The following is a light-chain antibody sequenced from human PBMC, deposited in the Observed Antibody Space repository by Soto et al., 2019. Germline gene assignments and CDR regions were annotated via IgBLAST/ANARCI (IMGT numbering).Light chain of an antibody. Sequence: DIVMTQSPATLSVSPGERATLSCRASQSVSSNLAWYQHKPGQAPRLLIFGASTRATGIPARFSGSGSGTEFTLTISSLQSEDCAIYYCQHYNNWPPWTFGQGTMVEMK. V-gene: IGKV3-15*01. CDR2: GAS. J-gene: IGKJ1*01. CDR1: QSVSSN. CDR3: QHYNNWPPWT.